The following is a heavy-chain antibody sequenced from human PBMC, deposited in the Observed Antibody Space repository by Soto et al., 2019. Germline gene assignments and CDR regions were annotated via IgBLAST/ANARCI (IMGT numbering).Heavy chain of an antibody. CDR1: GYTFTSYA. CDR2: INAGNGNT. D-gene: IGHD6-19*01. V-gene: IGHV1-3*05. Sequence: QVQLVQSGAEEKKPGASVKVSCKASGYTFTSYAMHWVRQAPGQRLEWMGWINAGNGNTKYSQKFQGRVTITRDTSASPGYMKLSSLGSEDTAVFFCARAEAVPADFDYWGQGTLVTVSS. CDR3: ARAEAVPADFDY. J-gene: IGHJ4*02.